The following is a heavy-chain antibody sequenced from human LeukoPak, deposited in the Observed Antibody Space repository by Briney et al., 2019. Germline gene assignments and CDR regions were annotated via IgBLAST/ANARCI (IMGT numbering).Heavy chain of an antibody. CDR1: GGSINSGGYS. J-gene: IGHJ3*02. D-gene: IGHD2-15*01. CDR2: IYPSGST. V-gene: IGHV4-30-2*01. Sequence: SETLSLTCDVSGGSINSGGYSWSWFRQPPGKGLEWIGYIYPSGSTSYNPSLESRVTISLDRSKTQFSLNLRSVTAADTAVYFCARDRGSHDAFDIWGQGTMVTVSS. CDR3: ARDRGSHDAFDI.